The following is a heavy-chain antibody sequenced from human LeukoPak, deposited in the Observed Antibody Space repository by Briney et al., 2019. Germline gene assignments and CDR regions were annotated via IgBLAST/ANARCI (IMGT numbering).Heavy chain of an antibody. CDR3: ARHEGLDFWSGYYTAGFDY. Sequence: SETLSLTCAVYGGSFSGHYWSWIRQPPGKGLEWIGEINHSGSTNYNPSLKSRVTISVDTSKNQFSLKLSSVTAADTAVYYCARHEGLDFWSGYYTAGFDYWGQGTLVTVSS. D-gene: IGHD3-3*01. CDR2: INHSGST. CDR1: GGSFSGHY. J-gene: IGHJ4*02. V-gene: IGHV4-34*01.